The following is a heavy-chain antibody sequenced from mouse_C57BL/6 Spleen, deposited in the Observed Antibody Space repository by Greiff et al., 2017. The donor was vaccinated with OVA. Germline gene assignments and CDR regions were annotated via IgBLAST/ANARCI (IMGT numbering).Heavy chain of an antibody. D-gene: IGHD2-5*01. J-gene: IGHJ4*01. Sequence: QVQLQQSGPGLVQPSQSLSITCTVSGFSLTSYGAHWVRQSPGKGLEWLGVIWRGGSTDYNAAFMSRLSITKDNSKSQVFFKMNSLQADDTAIYYCAKTYSKGDYAMDYWGQGTSVTVSS. CDR1: GFSLTSYG. CDR3: AKTYSKGDYAMDY. CDR2: IWRGGST. V-gene: IGHV2-5*01.